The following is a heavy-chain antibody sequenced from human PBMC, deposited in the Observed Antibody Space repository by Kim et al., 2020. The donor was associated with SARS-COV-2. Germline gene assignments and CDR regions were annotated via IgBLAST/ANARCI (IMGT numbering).Heavy chain of an antibody. J-gene: IGHJ3*02. CDR3: ASLHDAFDI. CDR2: GSNK. Sequence: GSNKYYEDSVKCRFTIPRENSKNTLYLQMNSLRAEDTAVYYYASLHDAFDIWGQGTMVTVSS. V-gene: IGHV3-30*01.